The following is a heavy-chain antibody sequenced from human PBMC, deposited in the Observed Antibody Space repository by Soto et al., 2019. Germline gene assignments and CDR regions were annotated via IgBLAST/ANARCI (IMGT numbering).Heavy chain of an antibody. V-gene: IGHV1-69*13. Sequence: SVKVSCKASGGTFSSYAISWVRQAPGQGLEWMGGIIPIFGTANYAQKFQGRVTITADESTSTAYMELSSLRSEDTAVYYCASGESGWFGELWNYYYGMDVWGQGTTVTVSS. CDR3: ASGESGWFGELWNYYYGMDV. D-gene: IGHD3-10*01. J-gene: IGHJ6*02. CDR2: IIPIFGTA. CDR1: GGTFSSYA.